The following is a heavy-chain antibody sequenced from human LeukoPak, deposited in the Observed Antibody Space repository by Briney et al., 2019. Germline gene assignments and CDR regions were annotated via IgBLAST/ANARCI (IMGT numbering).Heavy chain of an antibody. CDR1: GGSFSGYY. Sequence: SETLSLTCAVYGGSFSGYYWTWIRQTPEKGLEWIGEMNPSGSTNYNPSLKSRVTISVDTSKNQFSLELSSVTAADTAVYYCARGRQDVTMIVVVVTAVSYYLDVWGKGTTVTVS. J-gene: IGHJ6*03. CDR2: MNPSGST. CDR3: ARGRQDVTMIVVVVTAVSYYLDV. V-gene: IGHV4-34*01. D-gene: IGHD3-22*01.